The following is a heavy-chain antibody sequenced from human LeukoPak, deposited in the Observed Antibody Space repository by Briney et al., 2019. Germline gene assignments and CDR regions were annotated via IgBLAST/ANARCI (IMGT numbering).Heavy chain of an antibody. CDR3: ARQQGIQYLNFDY. D-gene: IGHD1/OR15-1a*01. V-gene: IGHV1-46*01. J-gene: IGHJ4*02. Sequence: ASVKVSCKASGYTFTDYYIHWLRQAPGEGPEWMGMINLIAGLTHLAPKFQGRVTMTRDTSTSTVYMDLTSLGSEDTAVYYCARQQGIQYLNFDYWGQGALVAVSS. CDR1: GYTFTDYY. CDR2: INLIAGLT.